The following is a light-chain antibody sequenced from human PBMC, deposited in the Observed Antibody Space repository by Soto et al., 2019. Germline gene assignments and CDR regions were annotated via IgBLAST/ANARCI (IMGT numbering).Light chain of an antibody. CDR3: SSYTSSSTLAYV. V-gene: IGLV2-14*01. J-gene: IGLJ1*01. Sequence: QSALTQPASVSGSPGQSITISCTGTSSDVGGYNYVSWYQQHPGKAPKLMIYDVSNRPSGVSNRFSVSKSGNTASLTISGLQAEDEADYYCSSYTSSSTLAYVFGTGTKVTVL. CDR1: SSDVGGYNY. CDR2: DVS.